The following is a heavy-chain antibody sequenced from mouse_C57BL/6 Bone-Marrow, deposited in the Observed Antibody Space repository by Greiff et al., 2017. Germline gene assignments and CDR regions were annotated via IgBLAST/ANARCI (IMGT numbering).Heavy chain of an antibody. Sequence: QVQLQQPGAELVMPGASVKLSCKASGYTFTSYWMHWVKQRPGQGLEWIGEIDPSDSYTNYNQKFKGKSTLTVDKSSSTAYMQLRSLTSDDSAVYYCSRVYDGYSLFAYCGQGTLVTVSA. CDR3: SRVYDGYSLFAY. CDR1: GYTFTSYW. V-gene: IGHV1-69*01. J-gene: IGHJ3*01. CDR2: IDPSDSYT. D-gene: IGHD2-3*01.